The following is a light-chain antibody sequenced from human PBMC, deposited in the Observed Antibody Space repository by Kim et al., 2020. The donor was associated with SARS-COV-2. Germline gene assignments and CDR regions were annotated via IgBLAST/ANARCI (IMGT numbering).Light chain of an antibody. J-gene: IGLJ3*02. CDR2: DVN. CDR1: SSDVGGYSY. V-gene: IGLV2-14*04. CDR3: DSYTSSNTWL. Sequence: GQSITISCTGTSSDVGGYSYVSWYQKYPGKAPKLMIYDVNKRPSGISDRFSGSKSGNTASLTISGLQAEDEADYYCDSYTSSNTWLFGGGTQLTVL.